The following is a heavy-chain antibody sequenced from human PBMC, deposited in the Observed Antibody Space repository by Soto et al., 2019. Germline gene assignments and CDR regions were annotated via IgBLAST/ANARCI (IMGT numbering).Heavy chain of an antibody. CDR1: GGSMSEYF. D-gene: IGHD3-10*01. CDR3: ARDGYDGSGSPYPAY. Sequence: SETLSLTCTVSGGSMSEYFWSWIRQSPGKGLEWIGYVYYPGSTDYNPSLKSRVTISVDTSKRQFSLKLSSVTVADTAVYYCARDGYDGSGSPYPAYWGPGAQVTVSS. J-gene: IGHJ4*02. V-gene: IGHV4-59*01. CDR2: VYYPGST.